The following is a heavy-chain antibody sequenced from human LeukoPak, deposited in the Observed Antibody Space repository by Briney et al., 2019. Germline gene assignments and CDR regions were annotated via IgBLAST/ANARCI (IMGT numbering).Heavy chain of an antibody. CDR1: GGSISSSSYY. D-gene: IGHD5-24*01. CDR2: IYYSGST. Sequence: SETLSLTCTVSGGSISSSSYYWSWIRQPPGKGLEWIGYIYYSGSTNYNPSLKSRVTISVDTSKNQFSLKLSSVTAADTAVYYCARSKMGEMATGYYFDYWGQGTLVTVSS. J-gene: IGHJ4*02. V-gene: IGHV4-61*01. CDR3: ARSKMGEMATGYYFDY.